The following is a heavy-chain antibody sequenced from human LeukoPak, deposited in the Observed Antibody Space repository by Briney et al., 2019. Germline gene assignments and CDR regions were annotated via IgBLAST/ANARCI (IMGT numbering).Heavy chain of an antibody. D-gene: IGHD3-10*01. J-gene: IGHJ5*02. CDR3: ARDGSGTYWAYYNWFDP. CDR2: MNPNSGNA. V-gene: IGHV1-8*01. CDR1: GYTFTSYD. Sequence: GASVTVSCTASGYTFTSYDINWVRQATGQGLEWMGWMNPNSGNAGYAQKFQGRVTMTRNTSISTAYMELSNLRPEDTAVYYCARDGSGTYWAYYNWFDPWGQGTLVTVSS.